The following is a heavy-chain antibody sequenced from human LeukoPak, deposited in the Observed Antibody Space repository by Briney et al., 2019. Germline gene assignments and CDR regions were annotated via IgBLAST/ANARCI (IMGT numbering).Heavy chain of an antibody. CDR3: TTDLGYCSGGSCHRARFDY. CDR2: IKSNSDGGAT. J-gene: IGHJ4*02. Sequence: GSLRLSCTASGFTFISGWMSWVRQAPGKGLEWVGRIKSNSDGGATDYAAPAQGRFTISRDDSKNTLYLQMNSLKTDDTAVYYCTTDLGYCSGGSCHRARFDYWGQGTLVTVSS. V-gene: IGHV3-15*01. D-gene: IGHD2-15*01. CDR1: GFTFISGW.